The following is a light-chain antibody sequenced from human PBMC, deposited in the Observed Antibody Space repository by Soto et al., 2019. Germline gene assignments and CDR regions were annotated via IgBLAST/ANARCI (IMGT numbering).Light chain of an antibody. CDR3: QQRTSWPT. V-gene: IGKV3-11*01. J-gene: IGKJ4*01. CDR1: QSVTSS. Sequence: EIVLTQSPATLSLSPGDRATLSCRASQSVTSSLAWFQQKPGQAPRLLSYDVSRRSTAIPARFSGSGSGTDFTLTISSLEPEDFSVYDCQQRTSWPTFGGGTKVEIK. CDR2: DVS.